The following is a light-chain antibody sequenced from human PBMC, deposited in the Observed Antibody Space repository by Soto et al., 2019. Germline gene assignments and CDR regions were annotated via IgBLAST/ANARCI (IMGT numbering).Light chain of an antibody. CDR1: SSDVGGYNY. CDR3: SSCTRSSTLYF. Sequence: QSALTQPASVSGSPGQSITISCTGTSSDVGGYNYVSWYKQHTGKAPKLMIYDVSNRPSGVSNRLSGSKSGNKPSLTISGNKAQEEADHYCSSCTRSSTLYFFGTVTKVTVL. V-gene: IGLV2-14*01. CDR2: DVS. J-gene: IGLJ1*01.